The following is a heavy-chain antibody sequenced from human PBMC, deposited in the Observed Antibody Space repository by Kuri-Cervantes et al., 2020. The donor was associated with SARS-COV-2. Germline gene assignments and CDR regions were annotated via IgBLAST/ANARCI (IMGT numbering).Heavy chain of an antibody. CDR1: GFTFSSYA. CDR2: ISGSGGST. Sequence: LPLTCAASGFTFSSYAMSWVRQAPGKGLEWVSAISGSGGSTYYADSVKGRFTISRDNAKNMLFLQMNSLRAEDTAVYYCVRDGDHWNFDYWGQGTLVTVSS. J-gene: IGHJ4*02. V-gene: IGHV3-23*01. CDR3: VRDGDHWNFDY. D-gene: IGHD1-1*01.